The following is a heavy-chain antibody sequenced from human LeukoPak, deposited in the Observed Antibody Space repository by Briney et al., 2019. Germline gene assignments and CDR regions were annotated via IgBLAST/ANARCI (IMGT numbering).Heavy chain of an antibody. Sequence: GGSLRLSCAASGFTFSSYAMSWVRQAPGKGLEWVSAISGSGGSTYYADSVKGRFTISRDNSKNTLYLQMNSLRAEDTAVYYCAKEGTYCSSTSCYRKRSRDGYNFYDYWGQGTLVTVSS. V-gene: IGHV3-23*01. D-gene: IGHD2-2*02. CDR3: AKEGTYCSSTSCYRKRSRDGYNFYDY. CDR2: ISGSGGST. J-gene: IGHJ4*02. CDR1: GFTFSSYA.